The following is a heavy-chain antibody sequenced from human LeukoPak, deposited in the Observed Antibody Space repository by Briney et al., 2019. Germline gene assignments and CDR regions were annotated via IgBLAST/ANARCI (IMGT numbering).Heavy chain of an antibody. CDR1: GYTFTGYY. CDR3: ARGYDYYDSSGYIDY. J-gene: IGHJ4*02. V-gene: IGHV1-2*06. CDR2: INPNSSGT. Sequence: GASVKVSCKASGYTFTGYYMHWVRQAPGQGLEWMGRINPNSSGTNYAQKFQGRVTMTRDTSISTAYMELSRLRSDDTAVYYCARGYDYYDSSGYIDYWGQGTLVTVSS. D-gene: IGHD3-22*01.